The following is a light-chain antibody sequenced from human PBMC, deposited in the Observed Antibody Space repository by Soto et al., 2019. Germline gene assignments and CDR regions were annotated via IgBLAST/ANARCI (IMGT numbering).Light chain of an antibody. CDR1: QIISTY. V-gene: IGKV1-39*01. CDR3: QQSYSTSFT. Sequence: DIQMTQSPSSLSASVGDRVTITCRASQIISTYLNWYQQKPGKAPKVLIYAASSLQSGVPSRFSVSGSGTDFTLTISSLQPEDFATYYCQQSYSTSFTFCPGTKVDIK. J-gene: IGKJ3*01. CDR2: AAS.